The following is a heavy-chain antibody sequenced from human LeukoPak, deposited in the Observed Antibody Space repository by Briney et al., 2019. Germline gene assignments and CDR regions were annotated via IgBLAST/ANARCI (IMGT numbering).Heavy chain of an antibody. Sequence: PSETLSLTCTVSGGSISSYYWSWIRQPPGKGLEWIGYIYYSGSTNYNPSLKSRVTISVDTSKNQFSLKLSSVTAADTAVYYCARAIYYDSTYWGQGTLVTVSS. CDR1: GGSISSYY. CDR3: ARAIYYDSTY. CDR2: IYYSGST. D-gene: IGHD3-22*01. V-gene: IGHV4-59*12. J-gene: IGHJ4*02.